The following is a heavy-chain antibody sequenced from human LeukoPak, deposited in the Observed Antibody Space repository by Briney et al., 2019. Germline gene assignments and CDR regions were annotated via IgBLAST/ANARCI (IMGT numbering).Heavy chain of an antibody. J-gene: IGHJ4*02. V-gene: IGHV4-39*01. CDR2: IYYSGST. Sequence: PSETLSLTCTVSGGSISSSSYYWGWIRQPPGKGLEWIGSIYYSGSTYYNPSLKSRVTISVDTSKNQFSLKLSSVTAADTAVYYCARPYDFWSGPVDYWGQGTLASVSS. CDR3: ARPYDFWSGPVDY. CDR1: GGSISSSSYY. D-gene: IGHD3-3*01.